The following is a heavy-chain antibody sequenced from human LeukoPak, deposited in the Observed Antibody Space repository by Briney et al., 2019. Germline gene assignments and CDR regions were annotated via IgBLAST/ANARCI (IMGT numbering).Heavy chain of an antibody. J-gene: IGHJ5*02. CDR1: GGSFSGYY. D-gene: IGHD1-1*01. Sequence: PSETLSLTCAVYGGSFSGYYWSWIRQPPGKGLEWIGEINHSGSTNYNPSLKSRVTISLDTSKNQFSLKVSSVTAADTAVYFCARSQLVKLGFDPWGQGTQVTVSS. CDR3: ARSQLVKLGFDP. V-gene: IGHV4-34*01. CDR2: INHSGST.